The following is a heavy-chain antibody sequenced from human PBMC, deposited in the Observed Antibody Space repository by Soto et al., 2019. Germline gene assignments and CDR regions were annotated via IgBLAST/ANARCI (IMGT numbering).Heavy chain of an antibody. Sequence: GGSLRLSCAASGFTFSSYAMSWVRQAPGKGLEWVSAISGSGGSTYYADSVKGRFTISRDNSKSTLYLQMNSLRAEDTAVYYCAKDLLGEYGSGSYYDYYYYYMDVWGKGTTVTVSS. D-gene: IGHD3-10*01. V-gene: IGHV3-23*01. CDR2: ISGSGGST. J-gene: IGHJ6*03. CDR3: AKDLLGEYGSGSYYDYYYYYMDV. CDR1: GFTFSSYA.